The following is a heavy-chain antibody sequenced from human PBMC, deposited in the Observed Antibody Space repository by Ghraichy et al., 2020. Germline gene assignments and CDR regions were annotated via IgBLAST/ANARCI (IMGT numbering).Heavy chain of an antibody. D-gene: IGHD3-3*01. CDR1: GFTFSSYS. V-gene: IGHV3-21*01. CDR3: ARGIGVFGVVICYFFDS. CDR2: ISISSSYK. Sequence: GGSLRLSCAASGFTFSSYSMNWVRQAPGKGLEWVSSISISSSYKNYAGSVKGRFTISRDNAKNSLYLQMNSLRAEDTAVYYCARGIGVFGVVICYFFDSWGQGTLVTVSS. J-gene: IGHJ4*02.